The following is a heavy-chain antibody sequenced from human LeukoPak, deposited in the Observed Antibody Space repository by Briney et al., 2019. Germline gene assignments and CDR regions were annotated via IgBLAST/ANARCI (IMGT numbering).Heavy chain of an antibody. CDR3: ARFRLHYGGSGSYPDFDY. Sequence: GSVKVSCKASGYTFTSYDINWVRQATGHGPEWMGWMNPNSGNTGYAQIFQGRVSMTRNTSISTAYMELSSLRSEDTAVYYCARFRLHYGGSGSYPDFDYWGQGTLVTVSS. J-gene: IGHJ4*02. CDR1: GYTFTSYD. V-gene: IGHV1-8*01. D-gene: IGHD3-10*01. CDR2: MNPNSGNT.